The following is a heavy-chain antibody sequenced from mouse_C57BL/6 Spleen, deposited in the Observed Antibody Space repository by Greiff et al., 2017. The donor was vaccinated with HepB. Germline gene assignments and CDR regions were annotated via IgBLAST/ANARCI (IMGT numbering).Heavy chain of an antibody. D-gene: IGHD2-2*01. J-gene: IGHJ3*01. CDR2: IWSGGST. V-gene: IGHV2-2*01. CDR3: ARRGYGYDGAWFAY. CDR1: GFSLTSYG. Sequence: VNVVESGPGLVQPSQSLSITCTVSGFSLTSYGVHWVRQSPGKGLEWLGVIWSGGSTDYNAAFISRLSISKDNSKSQVFFKMNSLQADDTAIYYCARRGYGYDGAWFAYWGQGTLVTVSA.